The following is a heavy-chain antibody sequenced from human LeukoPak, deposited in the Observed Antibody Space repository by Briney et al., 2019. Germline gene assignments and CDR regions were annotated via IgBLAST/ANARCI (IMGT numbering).Heavy chain of an antibody. Sequence: PGGSLRLSCEASRFTFGTHAMNCVTQTPGKGLECRSVIRGEVQTTTYAYSLKSGFTISRDNSKNTLYLEMNSLRVDDTAIYYCAKDGYYSSANHFARLHFDLWGRGTRVTVSS. CDR2: IRGEVQTT. V-gene: IGHV3-23*01. CDR1: RFTFGTHA. J-gene: IGHJ2*01. D-gene: IGHD3-3*01. CDR3: AKDGYYSSANHFARLHFDL.